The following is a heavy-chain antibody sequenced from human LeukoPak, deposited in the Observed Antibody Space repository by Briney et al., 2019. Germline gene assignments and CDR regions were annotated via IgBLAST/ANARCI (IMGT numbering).Heavy chain of an antibody. CDR3: ATPRERYCSSTSCPINWFDP. CDR1: GFTFSSYA. Sequence: GGSLRLSCAASGFTFSSYAMSWVRQAPGKGLEWVSAISGSGGSTYYADSVKGRFTISRDNSKNTLYLQMNSLRAEDTAVYYCATPRERYCSSTSCPINWFDPWGQGTLVTVSS. D-gene: IGHD2-2*01. V-gene: IGHV3-23*01. J-gene: IGHJ5*02. CDR2: ISGSGGST.